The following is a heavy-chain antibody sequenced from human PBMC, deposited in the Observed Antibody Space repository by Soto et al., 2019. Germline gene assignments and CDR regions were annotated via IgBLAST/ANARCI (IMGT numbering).Heavy chain of an antibody. J-gene: IGHJ6*02. V-gene: IGHV3-30-3*01. CDR3: ARENDYSTFRHYYYGMDV. CDR1: GFTFSSYA. D-gene: IGHD4-4*01. CDR2: ISYDGSNK. Sequence: LRLSCAASGFTFSSYAMHWVRQAPGKGLEWVAVISYDGSNKYYADSVKGRFTISRDNSKNTLYLQMNSLRAEDTAVYYCARENDYSTFRHYYYGMDVWGQGTTVTVSS.